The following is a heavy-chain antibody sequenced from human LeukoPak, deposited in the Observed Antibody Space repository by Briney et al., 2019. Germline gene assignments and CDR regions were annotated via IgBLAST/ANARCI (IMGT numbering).Heavy chain of an antibody. CDR3: ARGGGSSSWVYYFDY. Sequence: SETLSLTCTVSGGSISSSRDYWAWIRQPPGKGLEWIGYIYYSGSTNYNPSLKSRVTISVDTSKNQFSLKLSSVTAADTAVYYCARGGGSSSWVYYFDYWGQGTLVTVSS. V-gene: IGHV4-61*05. D-gene: IGHD6-13*01. CDR1: GGSISSSRDY. CDR2: IYYSGST. J-gene: IGHJ4*02.